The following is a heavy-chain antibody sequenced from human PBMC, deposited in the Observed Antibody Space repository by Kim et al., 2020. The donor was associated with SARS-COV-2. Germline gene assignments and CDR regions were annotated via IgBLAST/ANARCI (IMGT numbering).Heavy chain of an antibody. D-gene: IGHD4-4*01. J-gene: IGHJ4*02. Sequence: IYSADSMTGRFTISRDNEKNSLYLQINSLRAEDTAVYYCARGPNYSPFDYWGQGTLVTVSS. CDR3: ARGPNYSPFDY. CDR2: I. V-gene: IGHV3-48*03.